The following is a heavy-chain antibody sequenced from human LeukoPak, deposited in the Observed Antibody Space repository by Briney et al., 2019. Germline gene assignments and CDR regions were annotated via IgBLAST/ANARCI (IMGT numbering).Heavy chain of an antibody. CDR1: GYSISSGYY. V-gene: IGHV4-38-2*02. Sequence: SETLSLTCTVSGYSISSGYYWGWIRQPPGKGLEWTGSIDHSGSTYYNPSLKSRITISVDTSKNQFSLRLGSVTAADTAVYYCVGWGLSETYVISDYWGQGTLVTVSS. CDR2: IDHSGST. J-gene: IGHJ4*02. CDR3: VGWGLSETYVISDY. D-gene: IGHD3-10*01.